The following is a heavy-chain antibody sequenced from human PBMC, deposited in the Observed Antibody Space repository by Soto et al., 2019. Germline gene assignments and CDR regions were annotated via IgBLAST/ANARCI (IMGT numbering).Heavy chain of an antibody. V-gene: IGHV1-24*01. CDR2: FDPEDGET. Sequence: ASVKVSCKVSGYTLTELSMHWVRQAPGKGLEWMGGFDPEDGETIYAQKFQGRVTMTEDTSTDTAYMELSSLRSEDTAVYYCATVPYCANGVCYSVLNGMDVWGQGTTVTVSS. CDR3: ATVPYCANGVCYSVLNGMDV. CDR1: GYTLTELS. D-gene: IGHD2-8*01. J-gene: IGHJ6*02.